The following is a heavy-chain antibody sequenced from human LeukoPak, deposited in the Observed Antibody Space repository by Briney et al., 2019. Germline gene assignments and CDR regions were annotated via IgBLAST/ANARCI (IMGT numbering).Heavy chain of an antibody. J-gene: IGHJ4*02. CDR2: ISAYNGNT. CDR1: GYTFTSYG. D-gene: IGHD6-19*01. Sequence: RGASVKVSCTASGYTFTSYGISWVRQAPGQGLEWMGWISAYNGNTNYAQKLQGRVTMTTDTSTSTAYMELRSLRSDDTAVYYCARDTGIAVAGKDLDYWGQGTLVTVSS. CDR3: ARDTGIAVAGKDLDY. V-gene: IGHV1-18*01.